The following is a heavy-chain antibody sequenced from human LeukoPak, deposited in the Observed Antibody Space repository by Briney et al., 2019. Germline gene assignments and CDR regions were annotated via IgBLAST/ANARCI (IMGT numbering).Heavy chain of an antibody. D-gene: IGHD1-26*01. V-gene: IGHV3-30*02. CDR1: GFSFSSYD. CDR3: AKLVGASRDAFDI. CDR2: IRYDGSNK. Sequence: GRSLRLSCTASGFSFSSYDMHWVRQAPGKGLEWVAFIRYDGSNKDYADSVKGRITISRDNSKNTLYLQMNSLRAEDTAVYYCAKLVGASRDAFDIWGQGTMVTVSS. J-gene: IGHJ3*02.